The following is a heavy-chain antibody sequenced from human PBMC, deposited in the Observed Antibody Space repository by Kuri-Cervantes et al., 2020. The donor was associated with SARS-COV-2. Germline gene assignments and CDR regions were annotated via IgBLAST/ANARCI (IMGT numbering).Heavy chain of an antibody. CDR3: AAERYEWLAYAYYFDL. V-gene: IGHV3-30*03. J-gene: IGHJ4*02. Sequence: GESLKIFCAASRFTFRNYGMHWVLQAPGKGLELVALISYDETYKYYSDSVEGRFTISRDNSENTLYLQMNSLRAEDTAMYYCAAERYEWLAYAYYFDLWGQGTLVTVSS. CDR1: RFTFRNYG. D-gene: IGHD6-19*01. CDR2: ISYDETYK.